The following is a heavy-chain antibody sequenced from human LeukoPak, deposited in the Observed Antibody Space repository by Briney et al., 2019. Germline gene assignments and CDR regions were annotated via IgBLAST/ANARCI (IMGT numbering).Heavy chain of an antibody. CDR2: IYTSGST. CDR3: ASSGYSYGYYFDY. J-gene: IGHJ4*02. V-gene: IGHV4-61*02. CDR1: GGSISSGSYY. Sequence: SETLSLTCTVSGGSISSGSYYWSWIRQPAGKGLEWIGRIYTSGSTNYNPSLKSRVTISVDTSRNQFSLKLSSVTAADTAVYYCASSGYSYGYYFDYWGQGTLVTVSS. D-gene: IGHD5-18*01.